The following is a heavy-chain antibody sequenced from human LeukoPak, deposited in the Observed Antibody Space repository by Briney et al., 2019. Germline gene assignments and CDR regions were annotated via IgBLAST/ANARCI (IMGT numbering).Heavy chain of an antibody. Sequence: GGSLRLSCAASGFTFSSYGMHWVRQAPGKGLEWVAVISYDGSNKYYADSVKGRFTISRDNSKNTLYLQMNSLRAEDTAVYYCAKDLVRTTVTALIHSFYYYYYGMDVWGQGTTVTVSS. CDR1: GFTFSSYG. J-gene: IGHJ6*02. CDR3: AKDLVRTTVTALIHSFYYYYYGMDV. V-gene: IGHV3-30*18. CDR2: ISYDGSNK. D-gene: IGHD4-11*01.